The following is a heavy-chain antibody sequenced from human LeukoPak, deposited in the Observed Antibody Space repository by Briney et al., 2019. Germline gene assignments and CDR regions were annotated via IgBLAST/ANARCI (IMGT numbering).Heavy chain of an antibody. J-gene: IGHJ6*03. V-gene: IGHV3-7*01. D-gene: IGHD1-26*01. CDR3: ARDPYSGSYGDYYYYYMDV. Sequence: PGESLRLSCAASGFTFTTYWMSWVRQAPGKGLEWVANIKQDGTEKYYVDSVKGRFTISRDNAKNSLYLQMNSLRDEDTAVYYCARDPYSGSYGDYYYYYMDVWGKGTTVTISS. CDR2: IKQDGTEK. CDR1: GFTFTTYW.